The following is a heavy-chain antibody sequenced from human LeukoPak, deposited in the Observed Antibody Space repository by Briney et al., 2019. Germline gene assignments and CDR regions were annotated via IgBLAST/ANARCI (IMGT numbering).Heavy chain of an antibody. CDR3: ARHSSVLNSFDP. CDR2: IDPGDSQT. D-gene: IGHD3-22*01. V-gene: IGHV5-10-1*01. J-gene: IGHJ5*02. CDR1: AYSFTNYW. Sequence: GESLRISCKGSAYSFTNYWISWVRQMPGKGLEWVGRIDPGDSQTNYSPSFQGHVTISADKSISTAYLQWSSLKASDTAMYYCARHSSVLNSFDPWGQGTLVTVSS.